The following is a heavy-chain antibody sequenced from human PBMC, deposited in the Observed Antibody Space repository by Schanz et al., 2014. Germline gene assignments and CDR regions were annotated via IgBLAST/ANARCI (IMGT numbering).Heavy chain of an antibody. D-gene: IGHD3-10*01. CDR3: AKDGIMVQGVIWERYFDS. V-gene: IGHV3-48*04. Sequence: EVQLVESGGGLVQPGESLRLSCAASGFTFTTYAMTWVRQAPGKGLEWVSYISSSSSTIYYADSVKGRFTISRDNAKNSLYLQMNSLRAEDTALYYCAKDGIMVQGVIWERYFDSWGQGTLVTVSS. CDR1: GFTFTTYA. CDR2: ISSSSSTI. J-gene: IGHJ4*02.